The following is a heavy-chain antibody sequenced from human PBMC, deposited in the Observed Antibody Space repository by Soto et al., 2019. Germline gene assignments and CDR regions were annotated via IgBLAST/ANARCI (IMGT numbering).Heavy chain of an antibody. J-gene: IGHJ3*02. CDR2: IYHTGST. CDR1: GGSVVSGGRY. Sequence: SAPHCVPRTVAGGSVVSGGRYCSWIRQPPGKELEWIAYIYHTGSTDYNPHLKIRPTISIDMSKNHFSLRLESVTAADTAVYYCATDRSDDLNSFDGFDIWGQGTMVTVSS. CDR3: ATDRSDDLNSFDGFDI. D-gene: IGHD1-1*01. V-gene: IGHV4-61*03.